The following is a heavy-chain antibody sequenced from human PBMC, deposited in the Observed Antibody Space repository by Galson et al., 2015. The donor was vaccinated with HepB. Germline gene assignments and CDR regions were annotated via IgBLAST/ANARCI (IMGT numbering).Heavy chain of an antibody. CDR1: GYTFTTYY. J-gene: IGHJ5*02. CDR2: INPNSGGT. CDR3: ARDSSYTSGWFFH. Sequence: SVKVSCKASGYTFTTYYIHWVRQAPGQGLEWMGCINPNSGGTEYAQKFQGRVTMTRDSSISTAYMELSRLTSDDTAVYYCARDSSYTSGWFFHWGQGTLVTVSS. D-gene: IGHD6-19*01. V-gene: IGHV1-2*02.